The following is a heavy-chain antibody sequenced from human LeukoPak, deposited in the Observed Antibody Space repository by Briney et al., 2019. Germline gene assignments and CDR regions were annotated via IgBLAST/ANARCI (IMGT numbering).Heavy chain of an antibody. D-gene: IGHD3-22*01. Sequence: GGSLRLSCAASGFTFSTFAMSWVRQAPGKGLEWVANIKQDGSEKYYVDSVKGRFTISRDNAKNSLYLQMNSLRAEDTAVYYCARRAGDYSHPYDYWGQGTLVTVSS. CDR2: IKQDGSEK. CDR3: ARRAGDYSHPYDY. CDR1: GFTFSTFA. V-gene: IGHV3-7*01. J-gene: IGHJ4*02.